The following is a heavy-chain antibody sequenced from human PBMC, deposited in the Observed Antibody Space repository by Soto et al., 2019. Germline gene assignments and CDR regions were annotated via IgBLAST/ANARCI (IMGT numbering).Heavy chain of an antibody. CDR1: GGSISSGGYS. CDR2: IYYSGST. J-gene: IGHJ3*02. D-gene: IGHD4-17*01. V-gene: IGHV4-31*03. Sequence: TLSLTCTVSGGSISSGGYSWSWIRQHPGKGLEWIGDIYYSGSTYYNPSLKSRVTISVDTSKNQFSLKLSSVTAAATVVYFCARGSTVTTADAFDIWGQGTMVTVSS. CDR3: ARGSTVTTADAFDI.